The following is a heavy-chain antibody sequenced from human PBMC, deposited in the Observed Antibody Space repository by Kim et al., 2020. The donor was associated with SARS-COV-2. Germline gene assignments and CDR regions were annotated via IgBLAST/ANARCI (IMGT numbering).Heavy chain of an antibody. V-gene: IGHV4-34*01. Sequence: SETLSLTCTVYGGSFSGYYWSWIRQPPGKGLEWIGEINHSGSTNYNPSLKSRVTISVDTSKNQFSLKLSSVTAADTAVYYCARWGSGWYYFDYWGQGTLVTVSS. CDR2: INHSGST. CDR3: ARWGSGWYYFDY. CDR1: GGSFSGYY. J-gene: IGHJ4*02. D-gene: IGHD6-19*01.